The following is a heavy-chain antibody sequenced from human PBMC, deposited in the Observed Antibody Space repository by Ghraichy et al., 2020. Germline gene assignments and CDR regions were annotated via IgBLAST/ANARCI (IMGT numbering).Heavy chain of an antibody. CDR3: ARFLGDASGWYVTFDY. CDR1: GGSMSSYY. V-gene: IGHV4-59*08. CDR2: IYYSGST. Sequence: SETLSLTCTVSGGSMSSYYWSWIRQPPGKGLEWIGYIYYSGSTNYSPSLKSRVTISVDTSKNQFSLKLTSVTAADTAVYYCARFLGDASGWYVTFDYWGQGTLVTVSS. J-gene: IGHJ4*02. D-gene: IGHD6-19*01.